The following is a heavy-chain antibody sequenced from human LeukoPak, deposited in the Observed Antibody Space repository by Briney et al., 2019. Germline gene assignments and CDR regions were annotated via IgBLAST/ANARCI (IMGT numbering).Heavy chain of an antibody. CDR2: ISSSGSTI. V-gene: IGHV3-48*03. J-gene: IGHJ6*02. CDR1: GFTFSSYE. Sequence: PGGSLRLSCAASGFTFSSYEMNWVRQAPGKGLECVSYISSSGSTIYYADSVKGRFTISRDNAKNSLYLQMNSLRAEDTAVYYCARSQDPMFGGYGMDVWGQGTTVTVPS. CDR3: ARSQDPMFGGYGMDV. D-gene: IGHD3-3*02.